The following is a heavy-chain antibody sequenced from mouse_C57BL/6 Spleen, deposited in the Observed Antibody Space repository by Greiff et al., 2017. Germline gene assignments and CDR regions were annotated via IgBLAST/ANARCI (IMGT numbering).Heavy chain of an antibody. D-gene: IGHD1-1*01. V-gene: IGHV1-59*01. CDR3: ATTVLADTGFDY. Sequence: QVQLQQPGAELVRPGTSVKLSCKASGYTFTSYWMHWVKQRPGQGLEWIGVIDPSDSYTNYNQKFKGKATLTVDTSSSTAYMQLSSLTSEDSAVYYCATTVLADTGFDYWGQGTTLTVSS. J-gene: IGHJ2*01. CDR2: IDPSDSYT. CDR1: GYTFTSYW.